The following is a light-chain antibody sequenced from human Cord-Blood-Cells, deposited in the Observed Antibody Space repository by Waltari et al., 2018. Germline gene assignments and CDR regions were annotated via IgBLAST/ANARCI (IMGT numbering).Light chain of an antibody. CDR3: CSYAGSSTYVV. J-gene: IGLJ2*01. V-gene: IGLV2-23*02. Sequence: QSALTQPASVPGSPGQSLTISCTGTSSHVGSYNLASWYQQHPGKAPKLMIYEVSKRPSGVSNRFSGSKSGNTASLTISGLQAEDEADYYCCSYAGSSTYVVFGGGTKLTVL. CDR1: SSHVGSYNL. CDR2: EVS.